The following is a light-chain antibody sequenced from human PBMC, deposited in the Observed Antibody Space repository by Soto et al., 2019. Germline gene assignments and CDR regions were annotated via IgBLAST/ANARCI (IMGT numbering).Light chain of an antibody. CDR1: QSVNSL. CDR2: DAS. J-gene: IGKJ4*01. Sequence: EIVLTQSPATLSLSPGERATLSCRASQSVNSLLAWYQHKPGQAPRLLIYDASNRATGIPARFSGSGSGTDFTLTISSLEPEDFAVYYCQQRSNWPLTFGGGTKVDIK. CDR3: QQRSNWPLT. V-gene: IGKV3-11*01.